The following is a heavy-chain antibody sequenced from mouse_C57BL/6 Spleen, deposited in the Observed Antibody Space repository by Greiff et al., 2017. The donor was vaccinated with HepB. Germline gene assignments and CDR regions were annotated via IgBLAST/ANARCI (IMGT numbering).Heavy chain of an antibody. D-gene: IGHD2-5*01. CDR3: ARAYYSNYYFDY. V-gene: IGHV1-82*01. CDR2: IYPGDGDT. CDR1: GYAFSSSW. J-gene: IGHJ2*01. Sequence: QVQLQQSGPELVKPGASVKISCKASGYAFSSSWMNWVKQRPGKGLEWIGRIYPGDGDTNYNGKFKGKATLTEDKSSSTAYMQLSSLTSEDSAVYFCARAYYSNYYFDYWGQGTTLTVSS.